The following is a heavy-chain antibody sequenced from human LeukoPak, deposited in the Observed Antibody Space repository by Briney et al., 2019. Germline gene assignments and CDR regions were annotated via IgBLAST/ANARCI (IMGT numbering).Heavy chain of an antibody. CDR2: ISGSGGKT. CDR1: GFTFSSYA. V-gene: IGHV3-23*01. D-gene: IGHD3-22*01. J-gene: IGHJ3*02. Sequence: GGSLRLSCAASGFTFSSYAMSWVRHTPRKGLEWVSAISGSGGKTYYANSVKGRFTISRDNSKNTLYLQMNSLRAEDTAVYYCAKVRDSSVLRPDAFDIWGQGTMVTVSS. CDR3: AKVRDSSVLRPDAFDI.